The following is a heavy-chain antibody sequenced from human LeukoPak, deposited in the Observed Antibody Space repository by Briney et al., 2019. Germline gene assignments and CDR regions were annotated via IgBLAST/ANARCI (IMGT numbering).Heavy chain of an antibody. CDR3: ARETTRIAAAGAFDY. V-gene: IGHV1-46*01. Sequence: GASVKVSCKASGYTFTSYYMHWVRQAPGQGLEWMGIINPSGGNTSYAQKFQGRVTMTRDMSTSTVYMELSSLRSEDTAVYYCARETTRIAAAGAFDYWGQGTLVTVSS. J-gene: IGHJ4*02. CDR2: INPSGGNT. D-gene: IGHD6-13*01. CDR1: GYTFTSYY.